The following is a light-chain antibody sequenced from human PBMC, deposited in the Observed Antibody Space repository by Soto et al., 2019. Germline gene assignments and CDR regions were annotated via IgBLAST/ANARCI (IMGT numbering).Light chain of an antibody. J-gene: IGKJ5*01. CDR3: QQCSNWPIT. CDR2: GAS. Sequence: ENVLSQSPGTLSLSPGERATLSCRASQSVSSSYLAWYQQKPGQAPRLLIYGASSRATGIPDRFSGSGSGTDFTLTISRLEPEDFAVYYCQQCSNWPITFGQGTRLEI. CDR1: QSVSSSY. V-gene: IGKV3D-20*02.